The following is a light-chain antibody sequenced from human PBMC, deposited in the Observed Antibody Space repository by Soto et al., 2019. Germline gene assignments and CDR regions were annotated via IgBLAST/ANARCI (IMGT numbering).Light chain of an antibody. J-gene: IGLJ3*02. Sequence: QSALTQPASVSGSPGQLITISCTGTSSDVGGYDLVSWYQLHPGKAPKLIIYEVSNRPSGVSNRFSGSKSGNTASLTISGLQAEDEADYYCNSHTSSTFWVFGGGTKLTVL. CDR2: EVS. CDR3: NSHTSSTFWV. CDR1: SSDVGGYDL. V-gene: IGLV2-14*01.